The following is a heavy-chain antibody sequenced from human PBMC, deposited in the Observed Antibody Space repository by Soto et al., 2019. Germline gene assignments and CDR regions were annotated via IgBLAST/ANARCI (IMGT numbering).Heavy chain of an antibody. Sequence: GASVKVSCKASGYTFTEYPIHWVRQAPGQGLEWMGWIDTGSGKARFSQNFKGRVTLSRDTSAATAYMDLRNLRPEDTAVYFCARVKAVKSDYWGQGTLVTVYS. J-gene: IGHJ4*02. CDR1: GYTFTEYP. V-gene: IGHV1-3*04. CDR3: ARVKAVKSDY. CDR2: IDTGSGKA. D-gene: IGHD4-17*01.